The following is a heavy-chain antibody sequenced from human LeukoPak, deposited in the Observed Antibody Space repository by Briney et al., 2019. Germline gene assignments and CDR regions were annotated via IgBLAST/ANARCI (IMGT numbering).Heavy chain of an antibody. J-gene: IGHJ4*02. Sequence: GGSLRLSCAASGFTFSSYSMNWVRQAPGKGLEWVSSISSSSSYIYYADSVKGRFTISRDNAKSSLYLQMNSLRAEDTAVYYCARGSSGSYYSSFDYWGQGTLVTVSS. CDR1: GFTFSSYS. V-gene: IGHV3-21*01. CDR3: ARGSSGSYYSSFDY. CDR2: ISSSSSYI. D-gene: IGHD1-26*01.